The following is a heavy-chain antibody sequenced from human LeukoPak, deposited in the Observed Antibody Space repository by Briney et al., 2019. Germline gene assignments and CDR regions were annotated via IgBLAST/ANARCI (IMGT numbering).Heavy chain of an antibody. CDR3: ARVWWYSRSWYWDF. CDR2: IKQDGSEK. V-gene: IGHV3-7*01. D-gene: IGHD6-13*01. Sequence: GGSLRLSCAVSGFTFSRYWMSWVRQAPGKGLEWVAHIKQDGSEKYYVDSVRGRFTITGDNAKNSVFLQMNSLRAEDTALYYCARVWWYSRSWYWDFWGQGTLVTVAS. CDR1: GFTFSRYW. J-gene: IGHJ4*02.